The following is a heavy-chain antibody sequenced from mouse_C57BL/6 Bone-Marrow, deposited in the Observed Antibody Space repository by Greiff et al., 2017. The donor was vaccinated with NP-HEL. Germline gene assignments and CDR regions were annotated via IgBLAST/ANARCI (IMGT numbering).Heavy chain of an antibody. CDR2: IDPENGDT. V-gene: IGHV14-4*01. CDR1: GFNIKDDY. CDR3: TTGGYPLYYAMDY. J-gene: IGHJ4*01. D-gene: IGHD2-2*01. Sequence: VQLQQSGAELVRPGASVKLSCTASGFNIKDDYMHWVKQRPEQGLEWIGWIDPENGDTEYASKFQGKATITADTSSNTAYLQLSSLTSEDTAVYYCTTGGYPLYYAMDYWGQGTSVTVSS.